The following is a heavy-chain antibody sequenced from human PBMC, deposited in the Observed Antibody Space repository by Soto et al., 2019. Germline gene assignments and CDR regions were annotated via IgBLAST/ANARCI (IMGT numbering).Heavy chain of an antibody. J-gene: IGHJ4*02. CDR3: AGSIAAAGTLDY. V-gene: IGHV1-69*02. D-gene: IGHD6-13*01. Sequence: QVQLVQSGAEVKKPGSSVKVSCKASGGTFSSYTISWVRQAPGQGLEWMGRIIPILGIANYAQKFQGRVTITADKSTSTAYMELSSLRSEDTAVYYSAGSIAAAGTLDYWGQGTLVTVSS. CDR1: GGTFSSYT. CDR2: IIPILGIA.